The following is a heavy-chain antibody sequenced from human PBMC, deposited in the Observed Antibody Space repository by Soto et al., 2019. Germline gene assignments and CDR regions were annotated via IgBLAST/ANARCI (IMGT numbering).Heavy chain of an antibody. CDR3: ARSIAVALDAFDI. CDR1: GYTFTGYY. CDR2: INPNSGGT. V-gene: IGHV1-2*04. J-gene: IGHJ3*02. D-gene: IGHD6-19*01. Sequence: ASVKVSCKASGYTFTGYYMHWVRQAPGQGLEWMGWINPNSGGTNYAQKYQGWVTMTRDTSISTAYMELSRLRSDDTAVYYCARSIAVALDAFDIWGQGTMVTVSS.